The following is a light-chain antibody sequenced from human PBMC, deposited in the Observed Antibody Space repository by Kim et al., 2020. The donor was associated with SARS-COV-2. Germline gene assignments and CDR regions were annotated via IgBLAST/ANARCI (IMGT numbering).Light chain of an antibody. CDR2: EVN. CDR1: SSDVGSYDL. CDR3: SSYAGSNTLI. Sequence: GQSITIPCTGTSSDVGSYDLVSWYQHHPGKAPEVMIYEVNKRPSGVSNRFSGSKSANTASLTISGLQADDEADYYCSSYAGSNTLIFGGGTKVTVL. J-gene: IGLJ2*01. V-gene: IGLV2-23*02.